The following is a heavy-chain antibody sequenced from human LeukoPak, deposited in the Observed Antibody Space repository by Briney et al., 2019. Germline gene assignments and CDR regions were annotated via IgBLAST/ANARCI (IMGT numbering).Heavy chain of an antibody. CDR1: GYTFTAYY. CDR3: ARDEGTAATGY. Sequence: ASVKVSCKASGYTFTAYYIHWVRQAPGQGLEWMGWINPNSGGTNYAQKFQGRVTMTRDTSISTAYMELSRLRSDDTAVYYCARDEGTAATGYWGQGTLVTVSS. D-gene: IGHD2-15*01. J-gene: IGHJ4*02. CDR2: INPNSGGT. V-gene: IGHV1-2*02.